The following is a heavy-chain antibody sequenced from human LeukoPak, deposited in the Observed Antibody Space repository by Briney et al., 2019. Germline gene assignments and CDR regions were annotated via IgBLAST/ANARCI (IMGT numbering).Heavy chain of an antibody. CDR2: IYYSGST. CDR3: ARERGDFVIDY. V-gene: IGHV4-59*01. D-gene: IGHD4-17*01. Sequence: SETLSLTCTVSGGSISSYYWSWIRQPPGKGLEWVGYIYYSGSTNYNPSLKSRLTISIDTSKNQFSLKLSSVTAADTAVYYCARERGDFVIDYWGQGTLVTVSS. CDR1: GGSISSYY. J-gene: IGHJ4*02.